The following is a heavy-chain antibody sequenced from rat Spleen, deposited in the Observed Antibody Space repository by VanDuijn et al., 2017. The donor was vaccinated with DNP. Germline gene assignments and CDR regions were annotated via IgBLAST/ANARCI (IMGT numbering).Heavy chain of an antibody. D-gene: IGHD1-6*01. CDR2: IWGGGST. Sequence: QVQLKESGPGLVQPSRTLSLTCTVSGFSLTNYGVSWVRQPPGKGLEWIAAIWGGGSTDYNSALKSRPRISRDTSKSQVFLEMNSLQTEDTAIYFCARSRYTTESYYEGYFDYWGQGVMVTVSS. V-gene: IGHV2-15*01. CDR3: ARSRYTTESYYEGYFDY. CDR1: GFSLTNYG. J-gene: IGHJ2*01.